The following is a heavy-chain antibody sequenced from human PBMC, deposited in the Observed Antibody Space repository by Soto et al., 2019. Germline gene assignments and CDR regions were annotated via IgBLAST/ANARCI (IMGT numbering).Heavy chain of an antibody. J-gene: IGHJ4*02. Sequence: ESGGGLVQPGGSLRLSCAASGFTFSDHYMDWVRQAPGKGLEWVARSKNKADRYTTEYAASVKGRFTISRDGSKNSLFLQMSSLKTEDTAVYYCTAWGLGKDFGAAWGQGILVTVSS. D-gene: IGHD3-16*01. CDR3: TAWGLGKDFGAA. CDR1: GFTFSDHY. CDR2: SKNKADRYTT. V-gene: IGHV3-72*01.